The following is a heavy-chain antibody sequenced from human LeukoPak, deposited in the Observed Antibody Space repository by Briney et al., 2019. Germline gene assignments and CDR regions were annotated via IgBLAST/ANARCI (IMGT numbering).Heavy chain of an antibody. V-gene: IGHV4-59*01. CDR3: ARGDGEYNYGYYFDS. CDR1: GGSIRPYY. Sequence: SETLSLTCTVSGGSIRPYYWGWIRQSPGKGLEFVGFMHYTGSANYNPSLKRRVSISLDTSKNKFSLNLSSVTDADTAMYYCARGDGEYNYGYYFDSWGQGSLVTVSS. J-gene: IGHJ4*02. CDR2: MHYTGSA. D-gene: IGHD5-18*01.